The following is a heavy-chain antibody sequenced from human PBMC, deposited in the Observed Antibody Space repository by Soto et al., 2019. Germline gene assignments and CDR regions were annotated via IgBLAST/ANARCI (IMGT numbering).Heavy chain of an antibody. D-gene: IGHD3-3*01. Sequence: AETLSLTCTVSGGSISNYFCNWIRQPAGKGLEWIGRIDNSGSTNYNPSLKSRITMSADTSRNQFSLKLNSVTAADTAVYYCARGGQDFWSGPFDYWGQGALVTVSS. CDR3: ARGGQDFWSGPFDY. CDR2: IDNSGST. J-gene: IGHJ4*02. V-gene: IGHV4-4*07. CDR1: GGSISNYF.